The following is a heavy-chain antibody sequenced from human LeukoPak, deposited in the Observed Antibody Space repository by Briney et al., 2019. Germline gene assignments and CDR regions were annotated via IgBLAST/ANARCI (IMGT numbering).Heavy chain of an antibody. CDR3: ARVGYDFWSGYVY. CDR2: ISSSSSYI. CDR1: GFTFSSYS. Sequence: PGGSLRLSCAASGFTFSSYSMNWVRQAPGKGLEWVSSISSSSSYIYYADSVKGRFTISRGNAKNSLYLQMNSLRAEDTAVYYCARVGYDFWSGYVYWGQGTLVTVSS. V-gene: IGHV3-21*01. D-gene: IGHD3-3*01. J-gene: IGHJ4*02.